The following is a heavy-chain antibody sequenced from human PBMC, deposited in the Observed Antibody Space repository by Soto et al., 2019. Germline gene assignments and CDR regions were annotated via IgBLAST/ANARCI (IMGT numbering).Heavy chain of an antibody. Sequence: EVLLLESGGGLVQPGGSLRLSCAGTGFTFSSYAVSWVRQAPGKGLEWVSLISGSGASTFYADSVKGRFTISRENSKKTLYLQMNSLRVEDTAVYYCAKHIAVAGRGANYCDYWGQGTLVTVSP. J-gene: IGHJ4*02. CDR2: ISGSGAST. V-gene: IGHV3-23*01. CDR1: GFTFSSYA. CDR3: AKHIAVAGRGANYCDY. D-gene: IGHD6-19*01.